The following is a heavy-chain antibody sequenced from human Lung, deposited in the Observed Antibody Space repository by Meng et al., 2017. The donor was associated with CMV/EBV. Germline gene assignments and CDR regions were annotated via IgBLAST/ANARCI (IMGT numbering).Heavy chain of an antibody. D-gene: IGHD2-2*01. J-gene: IGHJ4*02. CDR2: ISSDSRTK. Sequence: GEXXKISCAASGFNFGTYGLNWVRQAPGRGLEWISFISSDSRTKTYADSVKGRFTISRDDAKKSLSLQMRSLRAEDTALYYCARDRGVVIPAAPYYFDYWGQGXLVTVSS. CDR3: ARDRGVVIPAAPYYFDY. V-gene: IGHV3-48*04. CDR1: GFNFGTYG.